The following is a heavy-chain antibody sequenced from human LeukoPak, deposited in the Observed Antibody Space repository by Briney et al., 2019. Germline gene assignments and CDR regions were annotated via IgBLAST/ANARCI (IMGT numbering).Heavy chain of an antibody. Sequence: ASVKVSCKASGYTFTGYYMHWVRQPPGKGLEWMGRINPNGGGTNYAQKLQGRVTMTRNTSISAAYMELSRLRSGDTAVYYCAASISMVREGPSFDYWGQGTLVTVSS. CDR2: INPNGGGT. CDR3: AASISMVREGPSFDY. J-gene: IGHJ4*02. CDR1: GYTFTGYY. V-gene: IGHV1-2*06. D-gene: IGHD3-10*01.